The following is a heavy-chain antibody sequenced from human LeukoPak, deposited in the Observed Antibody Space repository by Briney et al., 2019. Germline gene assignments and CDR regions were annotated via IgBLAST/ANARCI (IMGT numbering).Heavy chain of an antibody. CDR3: ASGTYTPTDY. CDR1: GDSISGGAFY. Sequence: PSETLSLTCTVSGDSISGGAFYWSWIRQHPGKGLEWIGYIYRSGSTYYNPSLKSRVTISVDKSKNQFSLKLSSVTAADTAVYYCASGTYTPTDYWGQGTLVTVSS. D-gene: IGHD6-13*01. J-gene: IGHJ4*02. CDR2: IYRSGST. V-gene: IGHV4-31*03.